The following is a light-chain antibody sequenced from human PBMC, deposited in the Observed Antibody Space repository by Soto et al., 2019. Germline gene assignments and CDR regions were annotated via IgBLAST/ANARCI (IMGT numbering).Light chain of an antibody. J-gene: IGLJ1*01. CDR2: DVI. Sequence: QSVLTQPPSLSGSPVQSVAISCIGASSDIGSYDRVSWYQQPPGTSPKLIIYDVINRPSGVPDRFSGAKSGNTASLTISGLQTEDEADYYCSSFTSSSTYVFGTGTKVNVL. V-gene: IGLV2-18*02. CDR3: SSFTSSSTYV. CDR1: SSDIGSYDR.